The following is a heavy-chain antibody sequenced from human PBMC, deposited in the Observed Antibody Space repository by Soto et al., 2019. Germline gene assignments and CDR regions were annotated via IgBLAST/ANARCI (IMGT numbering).Heavy chain of an antibody. V-gene: IGHV4-30-4*01. CDR2: IYYSGST. Sequence: QVQLQESGPGLVKPSQTLSLTCTVSGGSISSGDYYWSWIRQPPGKGLEWIGYIYYSGSTYYNPSLKSRVTISVDTSKTQFSLKLSSVTAADTAVYYCARGHDSSGYYYDWFDPWGQGTLVTVSS. D-gene: IGHD3-22*01. CDR1: GGSISSGDYY. J-gene: IGHJ5*02. CDR3: ARGHDSSGYYYDWFDP.